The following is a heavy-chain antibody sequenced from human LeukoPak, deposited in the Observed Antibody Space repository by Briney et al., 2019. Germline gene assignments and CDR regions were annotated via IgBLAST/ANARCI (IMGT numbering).Heavy chain of an antibody. CDR2: IYYSGST. Sequence: SETLSLTCTVSGGSISSYYWSWIRQPPGKGLEWIGSIYYSGSTYYNPSLKSRVTISVDTSKNQFSLKLSSVTAADTAVYYCARDVLVYDYVWGSYRYTFFDYWGQGTLVTVSS. J-gene: IGHJ4*02. CDR1: GGSISSYY. V-gene: IGHV4-59*12. D-gene: IGHD3-16*02. CDR3: ARDVLVYDYVWGSYRYTFFDY.